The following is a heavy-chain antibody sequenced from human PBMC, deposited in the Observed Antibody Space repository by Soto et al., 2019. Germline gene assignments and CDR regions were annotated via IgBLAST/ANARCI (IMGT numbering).Heavy chain of an antibody. J-gene: IGHJ6*02. Sequence: QVQLVESGGGVVQPGRSLRLSCAASGFTFSSYGMHWVRQAPGKGLEWVAGISYDGSNKYYADSVKGRFTISRDNSKNTLYLQMNSLRAEDTAVYYCAKDPQDIVVVVAATPGECMDVWGQGTTVTVSS. CDR1: GFTFSSYG. CDR3: AKDPQDIVVVVAATPGECMDV. CDR2: ISYDGSNK. D-gene: IGHD2-15*01. V-gene: IGHV3-30*18.